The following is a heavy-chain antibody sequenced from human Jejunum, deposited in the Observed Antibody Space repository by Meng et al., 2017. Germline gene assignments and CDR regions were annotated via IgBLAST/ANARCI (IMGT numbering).Heavy chain of an antibody. V-gene: IGHV1-2*02. CDR2: VNPSNGDT. Sequence: QVRTVQSGAEVQKPGASVKVSCKASGYTFTGQYIHWVRQAPGEGLDWMGWVNPSNGDTKYAQKFQGRVAMTTDTSINTVYMELNSLTSDDTALYYCTRSHYFDYWGQGTLVTVSS. CDR3: TRSHYFDY. CDR1: GYTFTGQY. J-gene: IGHJ4*02.